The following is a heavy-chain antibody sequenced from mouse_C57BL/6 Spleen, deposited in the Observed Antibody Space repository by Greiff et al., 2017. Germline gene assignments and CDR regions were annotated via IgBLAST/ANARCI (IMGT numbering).Heavy chain of an antibody. CDR3: ARGWDGVLFDY. D-gene: IGHD4-1*01. CDR2: ISYSGST. V-gene: IGHV3-1*01. Sequence: DVQLQESGPGMVKPSQSLSLTCTVTGYSITSGYDWHWIRHFPGNKLEWMGYISYSGSTNYNPSLKSQISITHDTSKNHFFLKLNSVTTEDTATYYCARGWDGVLFDYWGQGTTLTVSS. J-gene: IGHJ2*01. CDR1: GYSITSGYD.